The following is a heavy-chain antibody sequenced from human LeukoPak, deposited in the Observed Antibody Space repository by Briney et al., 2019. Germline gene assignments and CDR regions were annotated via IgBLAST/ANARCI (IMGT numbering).Heavy chain of an antibody. Sequence: SETLSLTCTVSGGSISSSSYYWGWIRQPPGKGLEWIGSIYYSGSTYYNPSLKSRVTISVDTSKNQFSLKLSSVTAADTAVYYCARGFSGGSCYVWGQGTLVTVSS. D-gene: IGHD2-15*01. J-gene: IGHJ4*02. V-gene: IGHV4-39*01. CDR1: GGSISSSSYY. CDR3: ARGFSGGSCYV. CDR2: IYYSGST.